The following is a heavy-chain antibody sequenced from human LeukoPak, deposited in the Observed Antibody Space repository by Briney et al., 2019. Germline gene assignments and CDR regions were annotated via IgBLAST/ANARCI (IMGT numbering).Heavy chain of an antibody. D-gene: IGHD2-21*02. Sequence: PGGSLRLSCAASGFTFSSYAMSWVRQAPGKGLEWVSAISGSGGSTYYADSVKGRFTISRDNSKNTLYLQMNSLRAEDTAVYYCAKKQTVVTATPVDYWGQGTLVTVSS. J-gene: IGHJ4*02. V-gene: IGHV3-23*01. CDR2: ISGSGGST. CDR1: GFTFSSYA. CDR3: AKKQTVVTATPVDY.